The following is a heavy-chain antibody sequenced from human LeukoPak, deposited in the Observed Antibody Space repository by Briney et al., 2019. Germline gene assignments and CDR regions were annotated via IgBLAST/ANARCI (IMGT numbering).Heavy chain of an antibody. V-gene: IGHV3-23*01. CDR3: ARVGYIDEGIDY. CDR2: ISGSGGPT. Sequence: GGSLRLSCAASGFTFNNYAMGWVRQAQGKGLEWVSSISGSGGPTYYADSVKGRFTISRDNSKGTLYLQMNSLRAEDTAIYYCARVGYIDEGIDYWGQGTLVTVSS. D-gene: IGHD5-24*01. J-gene: IGHJ4*02. CDR1: GFTFNNYA.